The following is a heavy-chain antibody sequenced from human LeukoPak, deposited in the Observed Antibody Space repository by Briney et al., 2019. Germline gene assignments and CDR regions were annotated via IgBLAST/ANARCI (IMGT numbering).Heavy chain of an antibody. J-gene: IGHJ5*02. V-gene: IGHV5-51*01. CDR3: ARSTYYDFWSGYSGNSYWFDP. CDR2: IYPGDSDT. CDR1: GYSFTSYW. D-gene: IGHD3-3*01. Sequence: GESLKISCMGSGYSFTSYWIGWVRQMPGKGLEWMGIIYPGDSDTRYSPSFQGQVTISADKSISTAYLQWSSLKASDTAMYYCARSTYYDFWSGYSGNSYWFDPWGQGTLVTVSS.